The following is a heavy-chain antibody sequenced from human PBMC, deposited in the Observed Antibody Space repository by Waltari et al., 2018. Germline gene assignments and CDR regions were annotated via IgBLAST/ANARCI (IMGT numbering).Heavy chain of an antibody. CDR3: ARDSRVPPHYGMDV. CDR2: IIPIVGTA. D-gene: IGHD2-2*01. CDR1: VCTFRSHA. J-gene: IGHJ6*02. V-gene: IGHV1-69*05. Sequence: QLQLVQSGAEGKKPASSVKVSFQPAVCTFRSHAFSWVRQPAGEWIEWMGGIIPIVGTANYAQKVQGRVTINTDESTSTAYMKLRSLRSEDTALYYCARDSRVPPHYGMDVWGQGTTVTVSS.